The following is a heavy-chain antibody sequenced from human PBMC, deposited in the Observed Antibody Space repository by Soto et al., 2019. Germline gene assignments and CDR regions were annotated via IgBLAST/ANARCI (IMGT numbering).Heavy chain of an antibody. Sequence: QVHLVKSGAEVKKPGASVKVSCKASGYSLTTYAMHWVRQAPEQRLEWMGWMNADKDNTEYSQKFQGRVTITRDTSANTVYMELSGLRSEDTAVYYCARGLCAGCYQFDYWGHGTLVTVSS. CDR3: ARGLCAGCYQFDY. D-gene: IGHD2-15*01. J-gene: IGHJ4*01. CDR1: GYSLTTYA. CDR2: MNADKDNT. V-gene: IGHV1-3*01.